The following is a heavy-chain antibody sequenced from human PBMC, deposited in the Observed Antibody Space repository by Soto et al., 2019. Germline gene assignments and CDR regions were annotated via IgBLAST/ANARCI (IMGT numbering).Heavy chain of an antibody. V-gene: IGHV4-31*03. CDR3: ASFPRGGVLMVYATDY. D-gene: IGHD2-8*01. CDR2: IYYSGST. Sequence: QVQLQESGPGLVKPSQTLSLTCTVSGGSISSGGYYWSWIRQHPGKGLEWIGYIYYSGSTYYNPSLKSRVTISVDTSKNQFSLKLSSVTAADTAMYYCASFPRGGVLMVYATDYWGQGTLVTVSS. CDR1: GGSISSGGYY. J-gene: IGHJ4*02.